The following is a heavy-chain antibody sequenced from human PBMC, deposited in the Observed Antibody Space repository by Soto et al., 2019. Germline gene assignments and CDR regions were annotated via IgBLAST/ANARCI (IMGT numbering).Heavy chain of an antibody. D-gene: IGHD1-20*01. V-gene: IGHV1-8*01. CDR1: GYTFTSYD. CDR3: ARGEFRWRITGRAGLDY. J-gene: IGHJ4*02. CDR2: MNPNSGNT. Sequence: GASVKVSCKASGYTFTSYDINWVRQATGQGLEWMGWMNPNSGNTGYAQKFQGRVTMTRNTSISTAYMELSGLRSEDTAVYYCARGEFRWRITGRAGLDYWGQGTLVTVSS.